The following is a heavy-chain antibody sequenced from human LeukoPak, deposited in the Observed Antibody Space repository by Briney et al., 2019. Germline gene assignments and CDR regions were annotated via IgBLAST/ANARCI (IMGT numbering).Heavy chain of an antibody. CDR3: AKKGAADRAFDI. V-gene: IGHV3-30*02. CDR1: GFTFSNYG. J-gene: IGHJ3*02. CDR2: IRYDGSNT. D-gene: IGHD6-13*01. Sequence: LPGGSLRLSCAASGFTFSNYGMHWVRQAPGKGLEWVAFIRYDGSNTYYVDSVKGRFTISRDNSKNTLYLRMNNLRAEDTAVYYCAKKGAADRAFDIWGQGTMVTVS.